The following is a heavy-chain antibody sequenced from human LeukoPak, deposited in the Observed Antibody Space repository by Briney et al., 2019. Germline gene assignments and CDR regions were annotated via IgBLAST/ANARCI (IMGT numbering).Heavy chain of an antibody. CDR3: ARGWGYLDY. CDR2: IYYSGST. Sequence: SETLSLTCTVSGGSISNYYWSWIRQPPGKGLEWIGYIYYSGSTNYNPSLKSRVTMSVDTSKNQFSLKLSSVTAADTAVYYCARGWGYLDYWGQGTLVTVSS. J-gene: IGHJ4*02. CDR1: GGSISNYY. V-gene: IGHV4-59*01. D-gene: IGHD7-27*01.